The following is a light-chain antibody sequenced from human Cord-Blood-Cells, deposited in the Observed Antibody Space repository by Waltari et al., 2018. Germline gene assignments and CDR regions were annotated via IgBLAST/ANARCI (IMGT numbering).Light chain of an antibody. J-gene: IGLJ3*02. CDR3: QTWGTGTWV. V-gene: IGLV4-69*01. CDR2: LNSDGSH. Sequence: QLVLTQSPSASASLRASVKLTCTLSSGHSSYAIAWHQPQPEKGPRYLMKLNSDGSHSKGDGIPDRFSGSSSGAERYLTISSLQSEEEADYYCQTWGTGTWVFGGGTKLTVL. CDR1: SGHSSYA.